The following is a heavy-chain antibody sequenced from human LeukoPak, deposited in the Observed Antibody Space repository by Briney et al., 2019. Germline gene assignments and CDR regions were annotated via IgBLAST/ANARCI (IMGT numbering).Heavy chain of an antibody. Sequence: SETLSLTCAVYGGSFSGYYWSWIRQPPGKGLEWIGEINHSGSTNYNPSLKSRVTISVDTSKNQFSLKLSSVTAADTAVYYCARVRAAGIQLWYKYYFDYWGQGTLVTVSS. CDR2: INHSGST. CDR3: ARVRAAGIQLWYKYYFDY. D-gene: IGHD5-18*01. V-gene: IGHV4-34*01. CDR1: GGSFSGYY. J-gene: IGHJ4*02.